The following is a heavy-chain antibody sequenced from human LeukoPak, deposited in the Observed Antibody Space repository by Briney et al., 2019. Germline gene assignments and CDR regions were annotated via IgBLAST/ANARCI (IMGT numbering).Heavy chain of an antibody. CDR3: ARDGPTYYYGSGSYWSWFDP. V-gene: IGHV1-69*13. D-gene: IGHD3-10*01. Sequence: GASVKVSCKASGGTFSSYAISWVRQAPGQGLEWMGGIIPIFGTANYAQKFQGRVTITADESTSTAYMELSSLRSEDTAVYYCARDGPTYYYGSGSYWSWFDPWGQGTLVTVSS. CDR2: IIPIFGTA. J-gene: IGHJ5*02. CDR1: GGTFSSYA.